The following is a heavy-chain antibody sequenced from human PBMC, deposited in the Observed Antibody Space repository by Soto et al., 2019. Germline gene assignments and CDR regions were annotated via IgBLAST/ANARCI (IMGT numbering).Heavy chain of an antibody. J-gene: IGHJ4*02. CDR1: GFTFSSYA. CDR3: ARDRHRASFDY. CDR2: ISYDGINK. V-gene: IGHV3-30-3*01. Sequence: QVQLVESGGGVVQPGRSLRLSCAASGFTFSSYAMHWVRQAPGKGLEWVTVISYDGINKYYADAVKGRFTLSRDNSKNTLYLQMNSLRAEDTAVYYCARDRHRASFDYWGQGTLVTVSS.